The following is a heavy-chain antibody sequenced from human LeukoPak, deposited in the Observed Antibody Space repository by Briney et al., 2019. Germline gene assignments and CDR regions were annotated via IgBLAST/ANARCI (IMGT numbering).Heavy chain of an antibody. V-gene: IGHV4-34*01. Sequence: SETLSLTCAVYGGSFSGYYRSWIRQPPGKGLEWIGEINHSGSTNYNPSLKSRVTMSVDTSKNQFSLKLSSVTAADTAVYYCARHGGESIVAMILHAFDIWGQGTMVTVSS. CDR2: INHSGST. CDR1: GGSFSGYY. D-gene: IGHD5-12*01. J-gene: IGHJ3*02. CDR3: ARHGGESIVAMILHAFDI.